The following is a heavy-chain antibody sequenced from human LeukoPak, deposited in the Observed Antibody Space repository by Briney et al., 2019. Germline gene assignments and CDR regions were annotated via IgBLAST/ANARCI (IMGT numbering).Heavy chain of an antibody. J-gene: IGHJ4*02. D-gene: IGHD3-22*01. CDR1: GFTVSSNY. Sequence: GGCLGLSCAASGFTVSSNYMNWVRPAPGKGLEWVSLIYSGGSTHYADSVKGRFTISGDNSKNTLYLQMNSLRAEDTAVYYCARGGDSSYYGDYWGQGTLVTVSS. V-gene: IGHV3-66*01. CDR2: IYSGGST. CDR3: ARGGDSSYYGDY.